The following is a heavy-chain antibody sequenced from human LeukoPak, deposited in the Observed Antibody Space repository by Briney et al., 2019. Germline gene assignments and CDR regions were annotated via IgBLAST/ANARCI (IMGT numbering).Heavy chain of an antibody. CDR2: IYYSGST. J-gene: IGHJ4*02. CDR3: AREYSSGWYYFGY. Sequence: SETLSLTCTVSGGSISSYYWSWIRQPPGKGLEWMGYIYYSGSTNYNPSLKSRVTISVDTSKNQFSLKLSSLTAADTAVYYCAREYSSGWYYFGYWGQGTLVTVSS. D-gene: IGHD6-19*01. V-gene: IGHV4-59*01. CDR1: GGSISSYY.